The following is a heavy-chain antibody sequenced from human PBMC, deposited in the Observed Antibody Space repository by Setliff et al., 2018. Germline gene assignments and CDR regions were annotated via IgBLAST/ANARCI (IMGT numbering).Heavy chain of an antibody. V-gene: IGHV1-18*01. CDR2: TSAYNDNT. J-gene: IGHJ3*02. CDR1: GYTFTTYT. CDR3: AREPRDKPEDI. Sequence: ASVKVSCKASGYTFTTYTMNWVRQAPGQGLEWMGWTSAYNDNTNYAQRLQGRVTMTTDTSTSTAYMELRGLSSDDTAVYYCAREPRDKPEDIWGQGTMVT.